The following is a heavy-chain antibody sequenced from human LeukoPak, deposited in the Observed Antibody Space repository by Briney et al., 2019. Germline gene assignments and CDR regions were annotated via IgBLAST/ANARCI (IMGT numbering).Heavy chain of an antibody. CDR2: IDWDDDK. V-gene: IGHV2-70*11. CDR3: AREYSSGWLYYFDY. Sequence: ESGPTLLNPTQTLTLTCTFSGFSLSTRGMCVSWIRHPPGKALEWLARIDWDDDKYYSTSLKTRLTISKDTSKNQVVLTMTNMDPVDTATYYCAREYSSGWLYYFDYWGQGTLVTVSS. D-gene: IGHD6-19*01. J-gene: IGHJ4*02. CDR1: GFSLSTRGMC.